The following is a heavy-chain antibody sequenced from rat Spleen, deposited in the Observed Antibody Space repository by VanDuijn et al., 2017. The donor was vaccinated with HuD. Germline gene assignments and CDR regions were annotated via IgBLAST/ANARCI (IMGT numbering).Heavy chain of an antibody. D-gene: IGHD1-9*01. CDR3: ARRHYGYTDYFDY. CDR2: ISSDGRRT. CDR1: GFTFNNYD. V-gene: IGHV5-29*01. J-gene: IGHJ2*01. Sequence: EVQLVESGGGLVQPGRSLKLSCAASGFTFNNYDMAWVRQAPEKGLEWVASISSDGRRTYYRDSVKGRFTISSDDAKTTLYLQMDSLRSEDTATYYCARRHYGYTDYFDYWGQGVMVTVSS.